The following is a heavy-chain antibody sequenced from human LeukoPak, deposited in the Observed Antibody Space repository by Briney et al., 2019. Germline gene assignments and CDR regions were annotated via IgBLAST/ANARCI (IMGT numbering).Heavy chain of an antibody. Sequence: GGSLRLSCAASGITFSSYWMSWVRQPPGKGLEWVANIKQDGSEKNYVDSVKGRFTISRDNAKNSLYLQMNSLRAEDTAMYYCASLDTAMVNGDYWGQGTLVTVSS. D-gene: IGHD5-18*01. CDR1: GITFSSYW. J-gene: IGHJ4*02. CDR3: ASLDTAMVNGDY. CDR2: IKQDGSEK. V-gene: IGHV3-7*01.